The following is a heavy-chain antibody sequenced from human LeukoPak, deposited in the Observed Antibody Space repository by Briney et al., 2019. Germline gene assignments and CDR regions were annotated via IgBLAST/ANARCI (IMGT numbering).Heavy chain of an antibody. D-gene: IGHD3-10*01. J-gene: IGHJ4*02. Sequence: SETLSLTYTVSGGSISSYYWSWIRQPPGKGLEWIGYIYYSGSTNYNPSLKSRVTISVDTSKNQFSLKLSSVTAADTAVYYCASMVRGVNLHWGQGTLVTVSS. CDR2: IYYSGST. CDR1: GGSISSYY. CDR3: ASMVRGVNLH. V-gene: IGHV4-59*08.